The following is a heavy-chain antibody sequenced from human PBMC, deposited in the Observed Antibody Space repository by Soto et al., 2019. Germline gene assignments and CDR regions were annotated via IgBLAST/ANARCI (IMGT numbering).Heavy chain of an antibody. CDR1: GYSISSGYY. Sequence: PSETLSLTCAVSGYSISSGYYWGWIRQPPGKGLGGIGSIYHSGSTYYNPSLPRRVTIAVDTSTNQCSLKLSSVTAAVTAVYYCASDYGDYWGQGTLVNVSS. CDR3: ASDYGDY. V-gene: IGHV4-38-2*01. J-gene: IGHJ4*02. D-gene: IGHD4-17*01. CDR2: IYHSGST.